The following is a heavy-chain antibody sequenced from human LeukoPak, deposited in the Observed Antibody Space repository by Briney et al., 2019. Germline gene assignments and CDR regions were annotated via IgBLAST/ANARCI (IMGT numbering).Heavy chain of an antibody. CDR1: GGSISSSSYY. J-gene: IGHJ4*02. V-gene: IGHV4-39*01. CDR3: ARRATLDYEYYFDY. D-gene: IGHD4/OR15-4a*01. Sequence: PSETLSLTCTVSGGSISSSSYYWGWIRQPPGKGLEWIGSIYYGGSTYYNPSLKSRVTISVDTSKNQFSLKLSSVTAADTAVYYCARRATLDYEYYFDYWGQGTLVTVSS. CDR2: IYYGGST.